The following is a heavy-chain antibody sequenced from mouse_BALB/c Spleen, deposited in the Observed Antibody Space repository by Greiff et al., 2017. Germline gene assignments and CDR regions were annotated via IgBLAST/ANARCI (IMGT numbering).Heavy chain of an antibody. CDR3: AIDSSGWFAY. D-gene: IGHD3-2*01. Sequence: VQLQQPGAELVKPGAPVKLSCKASGYTFTSYLMNWVKQRPGRGLEWIGRIDPSDSETHYNQKFKDKATLTVDKSSSTAYIQLSSLTSEDSAVYYCAIDSSGWFAYWGQGTLVTVSA. V-gene: IGHV1-74*01. J-gene: IGHJ3*01. CDR1: GYTFTSYL. CDR2: IDPSDSET.